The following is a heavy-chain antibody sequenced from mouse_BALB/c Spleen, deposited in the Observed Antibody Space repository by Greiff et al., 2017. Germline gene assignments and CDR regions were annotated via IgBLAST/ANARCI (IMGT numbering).Heavy chain of an antibody. CDR1: GFTFSSYG. J-gene: IGHJ2*01. CDR3: ARQEVLYYFDY. CDR2: ISSGGSYT. Sequence: EVNVVESGGDLVKPGGSLKLSCAASGFTFSSYGMSWVRQTPDKRLEWVATISSGGSYTYYPDSVKGRFTISRDNAKNTLYLQMSSLKSEDTAMYYCARQEVLYYFDYWGQGTTLTVSS. V-gene: IGHV5-6*01. D-gene: IGHD6-2*01.